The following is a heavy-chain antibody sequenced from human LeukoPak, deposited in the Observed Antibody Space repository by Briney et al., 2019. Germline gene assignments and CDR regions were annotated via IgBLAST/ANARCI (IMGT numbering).Heavy chain of an antibody. CDR1: GYTFTSYD. V-gene: IGHV1-8*01. D-gene: IGHD3-22*01. Sequence: GASVKVSCKASGYTFTSYDINWVRQATGQGLEWMGWMNPNSGNTGYAQKFQGRVTMTRNTSISTAYMELSSLRSEDTAVYYCARCHYAYDSSGYCLFDYWGQGTLVTASS. CDR3: ARCHYAYDSSGYCLFDY. J-gene: IGHJ4*02. CDR2: MNPNSGNT.